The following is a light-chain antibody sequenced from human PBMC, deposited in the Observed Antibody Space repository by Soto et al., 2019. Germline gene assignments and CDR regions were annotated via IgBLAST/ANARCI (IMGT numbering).Light chain of an antibody. V-gene: IGKV3D-15*01. CDR2: DAS. CDR1: QSVSSN. J-gene: IGKJ1*01. CDR3: QQYKT. Sequence: EMGMSQSPATLSVSPGERATLSCRASQSVSSNLAWYQQKPVHAPRLLIYDASSRATGIPDRFSASGSGTDFTLTISRLEPEDFAVYYCQQYKTFGQGTKVDIK.